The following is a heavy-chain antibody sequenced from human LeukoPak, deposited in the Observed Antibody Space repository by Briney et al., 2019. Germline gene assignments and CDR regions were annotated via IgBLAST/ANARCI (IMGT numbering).Heavy chain of an antibody. CDR2: ISWNSGSI. D-gene: IGHD6-19*01. V-gene: IGHV3-9*01. Sequence: GGSLRLSCAASGFTFDDYAMHWVRQAPGEGLEWVSGISWNSGSIGYADSVKGRFTISRDNAKNSLYLQMNSLRAEDTALYYCAKDMEQWLVQIFGYWGQGTLVTVSS. CDR3: AKDMEQWLVQIFGY. CDR1: GFTFDDYA. J-gene: IGHJ4*02.